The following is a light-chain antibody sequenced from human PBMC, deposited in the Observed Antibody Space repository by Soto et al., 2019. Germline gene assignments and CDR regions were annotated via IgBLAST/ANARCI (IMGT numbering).Light chain of an antibody. CDR2: TAS. J-gene: IGKJ5*01. CDR3: QQGDTTPIT. CDR1: QSISSW. Sequence: DIQITQSPFTPSASLGDRVTITFRASQSISSWLAWYQQKPGKAPKPLIYTASSLHSGVPSRFSGSASGTDFTLTISSLQPEDFATYYCQQGDTTPITFGQGTRLEIK. V-gene: IGKV1-39*01.